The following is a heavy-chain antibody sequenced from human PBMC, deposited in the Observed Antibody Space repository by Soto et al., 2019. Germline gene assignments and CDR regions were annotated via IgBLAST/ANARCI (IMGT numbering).Heavy chain of an antibody. CDR3: ARDQRSGYDYGYYYYGMDX. V-gene: IGHV3-33*01. CDR1: GFTFSSYG. Sequence: HPGGSLRLSCAASGFTFSSYGMHWVRQAPGKGLEWVAVICYDGSSKYYAESVKGRFTISRDNSKNTLYLQMNSLRAEDTAVYYCARDQRSGYDYGYYYYGMDXWGQGTTVTVS. D-gene: IGHD5-12*01. J-gene: IGHJ6*02. CDR2: ICYDGSSK.